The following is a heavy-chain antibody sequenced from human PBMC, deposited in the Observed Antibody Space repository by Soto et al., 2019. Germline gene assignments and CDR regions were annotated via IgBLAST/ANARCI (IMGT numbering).Heavy chain of an antibody. D-gene: IGHD1-26*01. CDR3: VKGRGSGSFLFDS. V-gene: IGHV3-9*01. CDR1: GFTIADFG. Sequence: EVQLVESGGGFVQPGRSLRLSCAASGFTIADFGMHWVRQVPGKGLEWVSGISWNSGTIDYADSVKGRFTISKDSPKNYLYLQMNSLRPEDTALYYCVKGRGSGSFLFDSWGQGTLVTVSS. J-gene: IGHJ4*02. CDR2: ISWNSGTI.